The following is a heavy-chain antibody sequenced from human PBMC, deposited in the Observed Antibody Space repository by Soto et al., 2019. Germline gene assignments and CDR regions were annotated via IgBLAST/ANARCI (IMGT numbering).Heavy chain of an antibody. V-gene: IGHV4-39*01. D-gene: IGHD3-22*01. Sequence: SETLPLTYSGYDGSIISSSYYWGWIGERPRKGLEWLGSIYYSGSTYYNPSLKSRVTISVDTSKNQFSLKLSSVTAADTAVDYFASFPVRLYDGMDVWVRGSTVP. CDR2: IYYSGST. CDR1: DGSIISSSYY. CDR3: ASFPVRLYDGMDV. J-gene: IGHJ6*01.